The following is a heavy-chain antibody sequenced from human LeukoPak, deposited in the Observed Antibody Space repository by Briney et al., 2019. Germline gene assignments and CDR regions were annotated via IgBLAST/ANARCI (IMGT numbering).Heavy chain of an antibody. D-gene: IGHD4-11*01. CDR3: ARDRDYSNTERGFDY. CDR2: INPNSGKT. J-gene: IGHJ4*02. CDR1: AYTFTDYY. Sequence: ASVTVSCTTSAYTFTDYYIHWVRQAPGQGLEWMGWINPNSGKTNSAQKFQGRVTMTGDTSIRTAYMELRRVTSDDTAVYYCARDRDYSNTERGFDYWGQGTLVTVSS. V-gene: IGHV1-2*02.